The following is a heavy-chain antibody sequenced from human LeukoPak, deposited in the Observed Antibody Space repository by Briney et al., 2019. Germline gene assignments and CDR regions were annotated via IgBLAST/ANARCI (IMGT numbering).Heavy chain of an antibody. D-gene: IGHD2-15*01. J-gene: IGHJ6*03. V-gene: IGHV4-39*02. CDR3: ARDRRQVVGSDYYHYMDV. CDR1: GGSISNTNYY. Sequence: PSETLSLTCTVSGGSISNTNYYWAWIRQPPGKGLEWIGSIYYSGSTYYNPSLKSRVTISVDTSKNQFSLKLSSVTAADTAVYYCARDRRQVVGSDYYHYMDVWGKGTTVTVSS. CDR2: IYYSGST.